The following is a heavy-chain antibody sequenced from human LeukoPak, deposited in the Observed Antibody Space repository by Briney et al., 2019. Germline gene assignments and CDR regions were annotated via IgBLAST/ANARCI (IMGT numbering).Heavy chain of an antibody. CDR3: ARSLYKSDSSGYYYFDF. Sequence: GGSLRLSCAASGFTFSKHSMNWVRQAPGTGLEWVAYSSGTGITTYYADSVKGRFTISRDNANNSLHLQLNSLRAEDTAVFYCARSLYKSDSSGYYYFDFWGQGTLVTVSS. V-gene: IGHV3-48*04. CDR2: SSGTGITT. CDR1: GFTFSKHS. D-gene: IGHD3-22*01. J-gene: IGHJ4*02.